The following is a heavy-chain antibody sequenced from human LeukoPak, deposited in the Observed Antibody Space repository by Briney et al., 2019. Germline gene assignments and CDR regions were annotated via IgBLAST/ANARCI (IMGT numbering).Heavy chain of an antibody. V-gene: IGHV1-69*13. J-gene: IGHJ4*02. CDR1: GSTFSSYA. CDR2: IIPIFGTA. Sequence: GASVKVSCKASGSTFSSYAISWVRQAPGQGLEWMGGIIPIFGTANYAQKFQGRVTITADESTSTAYMELSSLRSEDTAVYYCARAHQSLLWFGELFGWGQGTLVTVSS. D-gene: IGHD3-10*01. CDR3: ARAHQSLLWFGELFG.